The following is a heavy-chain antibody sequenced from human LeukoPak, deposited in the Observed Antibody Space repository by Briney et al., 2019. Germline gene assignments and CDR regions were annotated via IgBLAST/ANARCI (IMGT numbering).Heavy chain of an antibody. CDR3: AKDGYDGSGAYIDY. V-gene: IGHV3-30*18. D-gene: IGHD3-22*01. J-gene: IGHJ4*02. Sequence: GGSLRLSCAASGFTFSSYAMSWVRQAPGKGLEWVAAISHDGSNKYYADSVKGRFTISRDNSKNTLYLQMNSLRAEDTAVYYCAKDGYDGSGAYIDYWGQGTLVTVPS. CDR2: ISHDGSNK. CDR1: GFTFSSYA.